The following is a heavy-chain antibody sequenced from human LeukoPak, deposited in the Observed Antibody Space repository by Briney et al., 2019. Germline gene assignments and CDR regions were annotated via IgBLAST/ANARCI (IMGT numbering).Heavy chain of an antibody. Sequence: GGSLRLSRVASGFTFSSYGMHWVRQAPGKGLEWEAFISYDGSNRYYVDSVKGRFTISRDNSKNTLYLQMNSLRPEDTAVYYCAKVRGPGEVSGWYYFDSWGQGTLVTVSS. CDR1: GFTFSSYG. D-gene: IGHD6-19*01. J-gene: IGHJ4*02. CDR2: ISYDGSNR. CDR3: AKVRGPGEVSGWYYFDS. V-gene: IGHV3-30*18.